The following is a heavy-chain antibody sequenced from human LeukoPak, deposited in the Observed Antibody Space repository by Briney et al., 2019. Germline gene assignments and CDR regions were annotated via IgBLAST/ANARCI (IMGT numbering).Heavy chain of an antibody. CDR1: GFTFSSYD. J-gene: IGHJ4*02. D-gene: IGHD1-26*01. Sequence: GGSLRLSCAASGFTFSSYDMHWVRQATGKGLEWVSAIGTAGDTYYPGSVKGRFTISRENAKNSLYLQMNSLRAGDTAVYYCAGGGGLRGSYYWGIDYWGQGTLVTVSS. CDR2: IGTAGDT. V-gene: IGHV3-13*01. CDR3: AGGGGLRGSYYWGIDY.